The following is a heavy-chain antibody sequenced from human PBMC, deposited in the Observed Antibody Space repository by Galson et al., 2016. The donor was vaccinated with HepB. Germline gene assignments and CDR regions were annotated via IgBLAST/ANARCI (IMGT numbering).Heavy chain of an antibody. D-gene: IGHD2-15*01. CDR3: ARVEVAATNWFDP. CDR2: INHSGGT. Sequence: SETLSLTCGVNGGSFTAYYWGWIRQPPGKGLEWIGEINHSGGTKYNPSLKSRVTLSVDSSKNQLSLKLTSMTAADTAVYYCARVEVAATNWFDPWGQGTLVTVSS. V-gene: IGHV4-34*01. J-gene: IGHJ5*02. CDR1: GGSFTAYY.